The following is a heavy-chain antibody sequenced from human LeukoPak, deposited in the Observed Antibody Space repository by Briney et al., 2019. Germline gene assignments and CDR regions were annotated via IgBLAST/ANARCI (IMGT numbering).Heavy chain of an antibody. CDR3: ARLEIVVVVVDL. CDR1: GGSISSSSYY. J-gene: IGHJ2*01. V-gene: IGHV4-39*01. Sequence: SETLSLTCTVSGGSISSSSYYWGWIRQPPGKGLEWIGSIYYSGSTYYNPSLKSRVTISVATSKNQFSLKLSSVTAADTAVYYCARLEIVVVVVDLWGRGTLVTVSS. D-gene: IGHD2-15*01. CDR2: IYYSGST.